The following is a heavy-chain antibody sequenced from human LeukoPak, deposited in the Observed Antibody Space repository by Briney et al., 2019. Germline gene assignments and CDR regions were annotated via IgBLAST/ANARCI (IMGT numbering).Heavy chain of an antibody. CDR1: GFTFSSYA. CDR3: ARVVETYSGSSYFDY. D-gene: IGHD1-26*01. CDR2: ISSNGGST. J-gene: IGHJ4*02. Sequence: PGGSLRLSCAASGFTFSSYAMHWVRQAPGKGLEYVSAISSNGGSTYYANSVKGRFTISRDNSKNTLYLQMGSLRAEDMAVYYCARVVETYSGSSYFDYWGQGTLVTVSS. V-gene: IGHV3-64*01.